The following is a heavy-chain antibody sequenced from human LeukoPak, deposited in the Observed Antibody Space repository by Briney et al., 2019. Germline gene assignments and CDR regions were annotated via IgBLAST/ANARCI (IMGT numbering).Heavy chain of an antibody. D-gene: IGHD3-10*01. CDR3: ARNHGSGRGEWFDP. Sequence: SETLSLTCTVSGDSISTYYWSWIRQPPGKGLEWIGYIYYSGSTKYNPSLKSRVTISVDTSKNQFSLKMSSVTAADTAVYYCARNHGSGRGEWFDPWGQGTLVTVSS. J-gene: IGHJ5*02. CDR2: IYYSGST. CDR1: GDSISTYY. V-gene: IGHV4-59*01.